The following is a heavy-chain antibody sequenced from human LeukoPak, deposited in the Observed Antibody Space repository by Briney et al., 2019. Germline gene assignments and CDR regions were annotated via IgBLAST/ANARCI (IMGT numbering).Heavy chain of an antibody. J-gene: IGHJ4*02. D-gene: IGHD3-22*01. CDR2: IYYSGST. Sequence: SQTLSLTCTVSGGSISSGGYYWSWIRQHPGKGLEWIGYIYYSGSTYYNPSLKSRVTISVDTSKNQSSLKLSSVTAADTAVYYCARAITVNYYDSSGNAGGYFDYWGQGTLVTVSS. CDR1: GGSISSGGYY. CDR3: ARAITVNYYDSSGNAGGYFDY. V-gene: IGHV4-31*03.